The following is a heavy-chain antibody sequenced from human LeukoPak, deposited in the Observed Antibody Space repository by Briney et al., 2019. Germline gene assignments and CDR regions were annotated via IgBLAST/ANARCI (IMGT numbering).Heavy chain of an antibody. CDR3: ARLAVAGIYDC. Sequence: GGSLRPSRGASEIAVRSKYMSWVRKAPGKGLEWVSVIYSGGQTDYADSVMRRFPISREISNDALYLQIDSLSAKVTAVYYWARLAVAGIYDCWRQGTLVTVSS. CDR1: EIAVRSKY. CDR2: IYSGGQT. D-gene: IGHD6-19*01. J-gene: IGHJ4*02. V-gene: IGHV3-53*01.